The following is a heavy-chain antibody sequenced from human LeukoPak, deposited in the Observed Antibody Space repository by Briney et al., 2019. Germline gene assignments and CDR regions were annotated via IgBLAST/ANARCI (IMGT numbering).Heavy chain of an antibody. CDR1: GGSISSYY. J-gene: IGHJ3*02. Sequence: SETLSLTCTVSGGSISSYYWSWVRQPPGKGLEWIGYIYYSGSTNYNPSLKSRVTISVDTSKNQFSLKLSSVTAADTAVYYCASAAGCPDAFDIWGQGTMVTVSS. D-gene: IGHD3-10*01. CDR3: ASAAGCPDAFDI. CDR2: IYYSGST. V-gene: IGHV4-59*01.